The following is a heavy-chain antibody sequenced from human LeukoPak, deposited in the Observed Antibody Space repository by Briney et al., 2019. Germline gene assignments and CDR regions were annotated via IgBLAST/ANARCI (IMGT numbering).Heavy chain of an antibody. CDR2: INPNSGGT. J-gene: IGHJ3*02. Sequence: ASVKVSCKASGYTFTGYYMHWVRQAPGQGLEWMGWINPNSGGTNYAQKFQGRVTMTRDTSISTAYMELSRLRSDDTAVYYCARLRLPHVAFDIWGQGTMVTVSS. CDR1: GYTFTGYY. V-gene: IGHV1-2*02. D-gene: IGHD3-16*01. CDR3: ARLRLPHVAFDI.